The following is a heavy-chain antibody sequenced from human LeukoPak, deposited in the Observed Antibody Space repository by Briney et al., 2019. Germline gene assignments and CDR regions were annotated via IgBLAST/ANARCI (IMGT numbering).Heavy chain of an antibody. D-gene: IGHD2-2*01. V-gene: IGHV1-18*04. Sequence: ASVKVSCKASGYTFTSYGISWVRQAPGQGLEWMGWISAYNGNTNYAQKLQGRVTMSTDTSTSTAYMELRSLGSDDTAVYYCARDQLGCSSTSCYRDYYYYGMDVWGKGTTVTVSS. J-gene: IGHJ6*04. CDR1: GYTFTSYG. CDR3: ARDQLGCSSTSCYRDYYYYGMDV. CDR2: ISAYNGNT.